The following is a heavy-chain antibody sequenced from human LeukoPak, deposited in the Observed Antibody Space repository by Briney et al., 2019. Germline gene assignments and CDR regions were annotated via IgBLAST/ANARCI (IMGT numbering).Heavy chain of an antibody. CDR1: GFTFSSYA. J-gene: IGHJ4*02. CDR3: ARVRGVHYYDSSGYLDY. V-gene: IGHV3-23*01. CDR2: ISGSGGST. D-gene: IGHD3-22*01. Sequence: PGGSLRLSCAASGFTFSSYAMSWVRQAPGKGLEWVSAISGSGGSTYYADSVKGRYTISRDNSKNTLYLQMNSLRAEDTAVYYCARVRGVHYYDSSGYLDYWGQGTLVTVSS.